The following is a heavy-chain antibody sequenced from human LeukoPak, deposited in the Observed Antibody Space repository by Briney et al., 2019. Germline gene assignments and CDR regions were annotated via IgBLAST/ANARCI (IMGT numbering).Heavy chain of an antibody. V-gene: IGHV3-53*01. D-gene: IGHD6-13*01. J-gene: IGHJ4*02. CDR1: GFTVSNNY. Sequence: GGSLRLSCAASGFTVSNNYMSWVRQAPGKGLEWVSIIYSGGSTYYADSVKGRFTISRDNSKNTLYLQMNSLRAEDTAVYYCARGSSWYDPIDYWGQGTLATVSS. CDR2: IYSGGST. CDR3: ARGSSWYDPIDY.